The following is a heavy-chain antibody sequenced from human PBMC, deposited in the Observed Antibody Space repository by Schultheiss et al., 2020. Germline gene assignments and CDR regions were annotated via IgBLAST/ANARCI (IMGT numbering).Heavy chain of an antibody. J-gene: IGHJ4*02. D-gene: IGHD3-16*01. V-gene: IGHV4-38-2*02. CDR3: ARESYALRDFDY. CDR1: GYSISSGYY. CDR2: IYHSGST. Sequence: SETLSLTCVVSGYSISSGYYWGWIRQPPGKGLEWIGNIYHSGSTNYNPSLKSRVTISLDTSKNQFSLKLTSVTAADTAVYYCARESYALRDFDYWGQGTLVTVSS.